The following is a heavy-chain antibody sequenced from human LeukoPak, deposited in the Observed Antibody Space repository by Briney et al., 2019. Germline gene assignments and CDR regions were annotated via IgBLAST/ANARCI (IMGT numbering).Heavy chain of an antibody. D-gene: IGHD3-22*01. V-gene: IGHV1-8*02. CDR2: MNPNSSNT. CDR1: GYTFTGYY. CDR3: ARVFSAPYDSSGYLPY. J-gene: IGHJ4*02. Sequence: AAVKVSCKASGYTFTGYYMHWVRQAPGQGLEWMGWMNPNSSNTGYAQKFQGRVTMTRTTSISTAYMELSSLRSEDTAVYYCARVFSAPYDSSGYLPYWGQGTLVTVSS.